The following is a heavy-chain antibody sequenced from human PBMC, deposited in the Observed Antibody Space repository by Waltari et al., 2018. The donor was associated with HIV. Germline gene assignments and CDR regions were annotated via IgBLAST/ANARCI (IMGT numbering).Heavy chain of an antibody. J-gene: IGHJ6*02. CDR3: ARMEYYDFWSESYYGMDV. CDR2: IWNDGSKK. D-gene: IGHD3-3*01. CDR1: EFTFSSYG. V-gene: IGHV3-33*01. Sequence: QVQLVESGGGVVQPGRSLRLSCAASEFTFSSYGMQWVRQAPGKGLEWVAVIWNDGSKKYYADSVKGRFTISRDNSKNTVALQMNSLRAEDTAVYYCARMEYYDFWSESYYGMDVWGQGTTVSVSS.